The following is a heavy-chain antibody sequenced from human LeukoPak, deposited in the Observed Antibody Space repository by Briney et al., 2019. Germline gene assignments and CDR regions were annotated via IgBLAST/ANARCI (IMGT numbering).Heavy chain of an antibody. CDR3: AREASGTYPY. CDR1: GFTFSTYA. D-gene: IGHD3-10*01. CDR2: ISGRGDSR. Sequence: GGSLRLSCAASGFTFSTYAMTWIRQAPGKGLEWVSAISGRGDSRYYADSVKGRFTISRDNAKNSLYLQMNSLRAEDTAVYCCAREASGTYPYWGQGTLVTVSS. J-gene: IGHJ4*01. V-gene: IGHV3-23*01.